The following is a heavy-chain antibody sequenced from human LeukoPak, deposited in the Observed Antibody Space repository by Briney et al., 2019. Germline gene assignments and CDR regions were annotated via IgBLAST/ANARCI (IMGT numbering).Heavy chain of an antibody. J-gene: IGHJ4*02. Sequence: GGSLRLSCAASGFTFSSYAMSWVRQAPGKGLECVSAISGSGGSTYYADSVKGRFTISRDNSKNTLYLQMNSLRAEDTAVYYCANSITIFGVVIPYSFDYWGQGTLVTVSS. CDR3: ANSITIFGVVIPYSFDY. V-gene: IGHV3-23*01. CDR2: ISGSGGST. D-gene: IGHD3-3*01. CDR1: GFTFSSYA.